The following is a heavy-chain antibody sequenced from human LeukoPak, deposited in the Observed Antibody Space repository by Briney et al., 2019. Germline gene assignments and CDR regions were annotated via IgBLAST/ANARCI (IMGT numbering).Heavy chain of an antibody. CDR3: ARTDGSSPANWFDP. D-gene: IGHD6-6*01. CDR2: ISAYNGNT. V-gene: IGHV1-18*01. CDR1: GYTFTSYG. Sequence: ASVKVSCKASGYTFTSYGISWVRQAPGQGLEWMGWISAYNGNTNYEQKLQGRVTMTTDTATSTAYMELRSLRSDETAVYYCARTDGSSPANWFDPWGQGTLVTVSS. J-gene: IGHJ5*02.